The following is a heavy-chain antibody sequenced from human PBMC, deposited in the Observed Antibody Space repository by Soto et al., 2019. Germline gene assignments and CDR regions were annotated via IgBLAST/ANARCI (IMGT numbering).Heavy chain of an antibody. CDR3: ARARRIMITFGGVIVIPGPYGMDV. Sequence: QVQLVQSGAEVKKPGASVQVSCKASGYTFTSYGISWVRQAPGQGLEWMGWISAYNGNTNYAQKLQGRVTMTTDTSTSTAYMELRSLRSDDTAVYYCARARRIMITFGGVIVIPGPYGMDVWGQGTTVTVSS. CDR1: GYTFTSYG. V-gene: IGHV1-18*01. CDR2: ISAYNGNT. D-gene: IGHD3-16*02. J-gene: IGHJ6*02.